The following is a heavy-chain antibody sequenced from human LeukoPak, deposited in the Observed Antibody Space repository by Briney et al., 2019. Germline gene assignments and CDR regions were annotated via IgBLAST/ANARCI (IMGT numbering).Heavy chain of an antibody. CDR1: GGSISSSNW. V-gene: IGHV4-4*02. CDR3: ARHTTPFYSSGPFDY. J-gene: IGHJ4*02. Sequence: SGTLSLICAVSGGSISSSNWWSWVRQPPGKGLEWIGEIYHSGSTNYNPSLKSRVTISVDTSKNQFSLKLSSVTAADTAVYYCARHTTPFYSSGPFDYWGQGTLVTVSS. CDR2: IYHSGST. D-gene: IGHD6-19*01.